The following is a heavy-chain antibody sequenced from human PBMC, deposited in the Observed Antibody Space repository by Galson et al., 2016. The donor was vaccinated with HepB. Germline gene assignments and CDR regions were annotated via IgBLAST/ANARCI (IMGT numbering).Heavy chain of an antibody. V-gene: IGHV3-30*18. CDR1: GFMFSDNG. CDR3: AKDDYCDWSYYFDY. Sequence: SLRLSCAASGFMFSDNGMAWVCQAPGKGLEWVAGILYDGSSKYYADSVKGRFAISRDNSKNTLYLQMNSLRPEDTALYYCAKDDYCDWSYYFDYWGQGTLVTVS. D-gene: IGHD4-17*01. CDR2: ILYDGSSK. J-gene: IGHJ4*02.